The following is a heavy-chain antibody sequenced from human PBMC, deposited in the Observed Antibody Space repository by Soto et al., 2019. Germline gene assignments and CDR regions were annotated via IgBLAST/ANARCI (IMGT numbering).Heavy chain of an antibody. Sequence: DSVEVYCKASGYPFTGDYMHLVRQAPRQGVEWMGWINPNSGGTNYAQKFQGRVTMTRDTSISTAYMELSRLRSDDTAVYYCARVRITMVRGVRAPNWFDPWGQGTLVTVSS. CDR1: GYPFTGDY. J-gene: IGHJ5*02. V-gene: IGHV1-2*02. CDR3: ARVRITMVRGVRAPNWFDP. CDR2: INPNSGGT. D-gene: IGHD3-10*01.